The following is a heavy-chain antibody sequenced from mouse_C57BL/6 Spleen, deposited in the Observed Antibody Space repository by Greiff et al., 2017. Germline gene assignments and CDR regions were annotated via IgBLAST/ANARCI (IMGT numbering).Heavy chain of an antibody. CDR1: GYTFTEYT. CDR3: ARHGGKGSGWLLSWFAY. J-gene: IGHJ3*01. Sequence: QVQLQQSGAELVKPGASVKLSCKASGYTFTEYTIHWVKQRSGQGLEWIGWFYPGSGSIKYNEKFKDKATLTADKSSSTVYMELSRLTSEDSAVYFCARHGGKGSGWLLSWFAYWGQGTLVTVSA. V-gene: IGHV1-62-2*01. D-gene: IGHD2-3*01. CDR2: FYPGSGSI.